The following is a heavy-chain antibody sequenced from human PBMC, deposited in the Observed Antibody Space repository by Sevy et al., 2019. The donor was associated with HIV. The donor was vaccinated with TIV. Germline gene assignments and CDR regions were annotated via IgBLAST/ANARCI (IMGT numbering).Heavy chain of an antibody. D-gene: IGHD2-8*02. V-gene: IGHV3-15*01. Sequence: GESLKISCAASGFTFSNAWMSWVRQAPGKGLEWVGRIKSKTDGGTIDYAAPVKGRFTISRDDSKNTVYLQMNSLKSEDTAVYYCSTDPIIVLLVTDGMDVWGQWTTVTVSS. CDR3: STDPIIVLLVTDGMDV. CDR2: IKSKTDGGTI. J-gene: IGHJ6*02. CDR1: GFTFSNAW.